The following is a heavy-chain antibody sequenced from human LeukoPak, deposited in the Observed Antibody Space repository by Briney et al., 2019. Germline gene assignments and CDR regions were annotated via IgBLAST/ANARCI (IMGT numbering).Heavy chain of an antibody. D-gene: IGHD5-18*01. V-gene: IGHV3-43*01. J-gene: IGHJ4*02. Sequence: GGSLRLSCAASGFTFDDYTMHWVRQAPGKGLEWVSLISWDGGSTYCADSVKGRFTISRDNSKNSLYLQMNSLRTEDTALYYCAKVVGGFSYGYYDYWGQGTLVTVSS. CDR3: AKVVGGFSYGYYDY. CDR1: GFTFDDYT. CDR2: ISWDGGST.